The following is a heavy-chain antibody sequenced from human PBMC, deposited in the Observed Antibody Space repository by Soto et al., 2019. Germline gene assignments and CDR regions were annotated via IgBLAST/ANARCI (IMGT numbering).Heavy chain of an antibody. CDR1: GFAFSTYA. V-gene: IGHV3-23*01. Sequence: RGSLRLSCAAAGFAFSTYAMTWVRQAPGKGLEWVSVISGSGGSSYYAASVKGRFTISRDNSKNTLFLQMNGLRAEDTAVYYCAKVTKRAAAGRYEYYKYGMDAWGQGTTVTVSS. CDR3: AKVTKRAAAGRYEYYKYGMDA. J-gene: IGHJ6*02. CDR2: ISGSGGSS. D-gene: IGHD6-13*01.